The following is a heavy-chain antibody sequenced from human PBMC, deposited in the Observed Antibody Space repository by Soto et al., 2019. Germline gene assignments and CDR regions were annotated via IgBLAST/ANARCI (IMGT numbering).Heavy chain of an antibody. J-gene: IGHJ6*02. CDR3: AREGSPESSGVGYYYGMDV. Sequence: GGSPRLSCAASGFTFSSYAMHWVRQAPGKGLEWVAVISYDGSNKYYADSVKGRFTISRDNSKNTLYLQMNSLRAEDTAVYYCAREGSPESSGVGYYYGMDVWGQGTTVTVSS. V-gene: IGHV3-30-3*01. CDR1: GFTFSSYA. CDR2: ISYDGSNK. D-gene: IGHD6-25*01.